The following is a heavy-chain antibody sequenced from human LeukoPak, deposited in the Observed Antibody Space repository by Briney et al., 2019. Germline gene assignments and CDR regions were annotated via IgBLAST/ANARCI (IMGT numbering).Heavy chain of an antibody. CDR3: AKPRPSYSSSWYDH. CDR1: GFTFNNYA. J-gene: IGHJ5*02. CDR2: ISGSGGST. Sequence: GGSLRLSCAASGFTFNNYAMTWVRQAPGKGLEWVSAISGSGGSTYYADSVKGRFTISRDNSKNTLYLQMNSLRAEDTAVYYCAKPRPSYSSSWYDHWGQGTLVTVSS. D-gene: IGHD6-13*01. V-gene: IGHV3-23*01.